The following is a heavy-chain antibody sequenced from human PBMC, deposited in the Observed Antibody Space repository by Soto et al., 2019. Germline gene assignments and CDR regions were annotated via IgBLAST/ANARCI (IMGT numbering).Heavy chain of an antibody. Sequence: SETLSLTCTVSGGSISSSSYYWGWIRQPPGKGLEWIGSIYYSGSTYYNPSLKSRVTISVDTSKNQFSLKLSSVTAADTAVYYCARHQAGKKIRYYYGMDVWGQGTTVTVSS. CDR3: ARHQAGKKIRYYYGMDV. J-gene: IGHJ6*02. V-gene: IGHV4-39*01. D-gene: IGHD6-13*01. CDR2: IYYSGST. CDR1: GGSISSSSYY.